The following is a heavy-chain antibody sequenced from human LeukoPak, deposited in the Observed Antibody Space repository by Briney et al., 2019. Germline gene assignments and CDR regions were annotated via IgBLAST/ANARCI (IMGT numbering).Heavy chain of an antibody. CDR2: ISSSSSTI. CDR3: AKDFRRSNYYDSSGYYFPDY. D-gene: IGHD3-22*01. J-gene: IGHJ4*02. V-gene: IGHV3-48*04. Sequence: GGSLRLSCAASGFTFSSYSMNWVRQAPGKGLEWVSYISSSSSTIYYADSVKGRFTISRDNAKNSLYLQMNSLRAEDTAVYYCAKDFRRSNYYDSSGYYFPDYWGQGTLVTVSS. CDR1: GFTFSSYS.